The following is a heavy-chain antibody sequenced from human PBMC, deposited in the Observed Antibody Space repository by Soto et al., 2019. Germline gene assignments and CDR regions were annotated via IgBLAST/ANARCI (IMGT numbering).Heavy chain of an antibody. CDR1: GFTFSSYA. V-gene: IGHV3-30-3*01. Sequence: GGSLRISCAASGFTFSSYAMHWVRPAPGKGLGWGAFISYDGSNKYYADSVKGRFTISRDNSKNTLYLQMNSLRAEDTAVYYCARDQSWLGTYYDSSGYPYPPNYWGQGTLVTVSS. CDR3: ARDQSWLGTYYDSSGYPYPPNY. D-gene: IGHD3-22*01. CDR2: ISYDGSNK. J-gene: IGHJ4*02.